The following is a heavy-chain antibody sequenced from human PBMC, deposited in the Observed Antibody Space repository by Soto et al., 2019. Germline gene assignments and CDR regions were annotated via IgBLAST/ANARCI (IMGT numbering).Heavy chain of an antibody. CDR3: ARTESRSYYYSGMDI. V-gene: IGHV4-34*01. Sequence: NPSETLSLTCTVYGGSFSDYLWSWIRQSPGKGLEWIGEINDSGSTNYNSFLKGRVTISLGTSKNQFSLKLRFVTAADTAVYYCARTESRSYYYSGMDIWGQGTTVTVSS. D-gene: IGHD3-16*01. J-gene: IGHJ6*02. CDR1: GGSFSDYL. CDR2: INDSGST.